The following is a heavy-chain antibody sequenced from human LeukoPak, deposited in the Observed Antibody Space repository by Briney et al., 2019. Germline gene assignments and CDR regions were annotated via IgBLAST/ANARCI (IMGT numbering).Heavy chain of an antibody. Sequence: PGGSLRLSCAASGFTFSSYWMSWVRQAPGKGLEWVANIKQDGSEKYYVDSVKGRFTISRDNAKNSLYLQMNSLRAEDTAVYYCAKDIEDFWSGYFDCWGQGTLVTVSS. CDR1: GFTFSSYW. CDR3: AKDIEDFWSGYFDC. V-gene: IGHV3-7*01. D-gene: IGHD3-3*01. J-gene: IGHJ4*02. CDR2: IKQDGSEK.